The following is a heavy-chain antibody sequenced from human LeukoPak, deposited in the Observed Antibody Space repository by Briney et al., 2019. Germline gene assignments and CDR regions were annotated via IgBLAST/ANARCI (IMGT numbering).Heavy chain of an antibody. Sequence: PGRSLRLSCAASGFTFSSYAMHWVRQAPGKGLEWVAVILHDGSNKYYADSVKGRFTISRDNSKNTLYLQMNSLRAEDTAVYYCARDMGPAAVQLGFDPWGQGTLVTVSS. V-gene: IGHV3-30-3*01. CDR3: ARDMGPAAVQLGFDP. D-gene: IGHD1-1*01. CDR1: GFTFSSYA. CDR2: ILHDGSNK. J-gene: IGHJ5*02.